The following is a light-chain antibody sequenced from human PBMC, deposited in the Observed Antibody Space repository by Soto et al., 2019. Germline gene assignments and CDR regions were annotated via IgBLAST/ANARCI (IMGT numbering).Light chain of an antibody. J-gene: IGKJ4*01. CDR3: QQYNNWPLT. CDR1: QSVNSN. V-gene: IGKV3-15*01. CDR2: GAS. Sequence: EVVMTQSPATLSVSPGERATLSCRASQSVNSNLAWYQQKRGQAPRLLIYGASTRATGIPVRFSGSGSGTEYTLTISSLQSEDSAVYYCQQYNNWPLTFGGGTKVEIK.